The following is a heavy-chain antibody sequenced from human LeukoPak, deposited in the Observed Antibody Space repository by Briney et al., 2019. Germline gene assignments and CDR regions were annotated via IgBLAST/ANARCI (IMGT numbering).Heavy chain of an antibody. V-gene: IGHV3-23*01. CDR1: GFTFSSYA. J-gene: IGHJ6*03. D-gene: IGHD4-17*01. CDR3: AKGHGVYYYYYMDV. CDR2: ISGSGGST. Sequence: TGGSLRLSCAASGFTFSSYAMSWVRQPPGEGLWWVSAISGSGGSTYYADSVKGPVTISRDNSNNTLYLQMNSLRAEDTAVYYCAKGHGVYYYYYMDVWGKGTTVTVSS.